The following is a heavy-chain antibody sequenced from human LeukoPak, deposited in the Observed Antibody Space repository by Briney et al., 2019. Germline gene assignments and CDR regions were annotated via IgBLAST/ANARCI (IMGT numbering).Heavy chain of an antibody. CDR1: GFTLSSNW. V-gene: IGHV3-74*01. Sequence: GGSLRLSCAGSGFTLSSNWMHWVRQGPGKGLVWVSRIYSDGSRTNYANSVKGRFTISGDNAKNTLYLQMNSLRAEDTAVYYCARSGRGGAFDIWGQGTMVTVSS. CDR3: ARSGRGGAFDI. J-gene: IGHJ3*02. D-gene: IGHD1-26*01. CDR2: IYSDGSRT.